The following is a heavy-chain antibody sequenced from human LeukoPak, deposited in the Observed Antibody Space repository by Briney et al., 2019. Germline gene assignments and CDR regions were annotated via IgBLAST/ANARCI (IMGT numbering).Heavy chain of an antibody. CDR2: IRYDGSNK. CDR3: AKAKDCSSTSCYVGY. CDR1: GFTFSSYG. J-gene: IGHJ4*02. Sequence: GGSLRLSCAASGFTFSSYGMHWVRQAPGKGLEWVAFIRYDGSNKYYADSVKGRFTISRDNSKNTLYLQMNSLRAEDTAVYYCAKAKDCSSTSCYVGYWGQGTLVTVSS. D-gene: IGHD2-2*01. V-gene: IGHV3-30*02.